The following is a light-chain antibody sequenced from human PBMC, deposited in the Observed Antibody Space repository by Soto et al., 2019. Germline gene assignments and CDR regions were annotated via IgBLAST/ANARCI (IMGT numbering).Light chain of an antibody. CDR2: STS. CDR3: LLFYRDAWV. Sequence: QTVVTQEPSLTVSPGGTVTPTCASSTGAVTSGYYANWFQQKPGQAPRALISSTSKKHSWTPARFSGSLLGGKAALTLSGVQPEDEAEYYCLLFYRDAWVFGGGTQLTVL. CDR1: TGAVTSGYY. J-gene: IGLJ3*02. V-gene: IGLV7-43*01.